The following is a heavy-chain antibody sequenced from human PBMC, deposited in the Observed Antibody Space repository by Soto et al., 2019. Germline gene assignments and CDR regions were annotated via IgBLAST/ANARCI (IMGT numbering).Heavy chain of an antibody. CDR3: ARDKITGLFDY. J-gene: IGHJ4*02. D-gene: IGHD2-8*02. V-gene: IGHV4-61*08. CDR1: GGSVSSGGYY. Sequence: SETLSLTCTVSGGSVSSGGYYWSWIRQHPGTGLEWIGEINHSGSTNYNPSLKSRVTISVDTSKNQFSLKLTSVTAADTAVYYCARDKITGLFDYWGQGTLVTVSS. CDR2: INHSGST.